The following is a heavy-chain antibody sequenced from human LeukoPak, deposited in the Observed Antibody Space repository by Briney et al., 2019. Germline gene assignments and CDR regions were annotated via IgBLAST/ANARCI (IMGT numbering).Heavy chain of an antibody. CDR3: AKGGYYDSPQDP. CDR2: ISGSGGST. J-gene: IGHJ5*02. V-gene: IGHV3-23*01. D-gene: IGHD3-22*01. Sequence: GGSLRLSCAASGFTFSSYAMSWVRQAPGKGLKWVSAISGSGGSTYYADSVKGRFTISRDNSKNTLYLQMNGLRAEDTAVYYCAKGGYYDSPQDPWGQGTLVTVSS. CDR1: GFTFSSYA.